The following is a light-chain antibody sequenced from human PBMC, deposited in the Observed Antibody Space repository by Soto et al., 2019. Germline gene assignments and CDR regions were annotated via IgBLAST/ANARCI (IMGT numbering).Light chain of an antibody. V-gene: IGKV1-5*01. CDR2: DAS. J-gene: IGKJ1*01. CDR1: QSITNR. CDR3: QHYGGMWT. Sequence: IQLTQAPSTLSASFGARLTITCRASQSITNRLAWYQQKPGKAPKVLIYDASNLERGVPSRFSGSGFGTEFILTISSLQPDDFATYWCQHYGGMWTFGQGSKVDI.